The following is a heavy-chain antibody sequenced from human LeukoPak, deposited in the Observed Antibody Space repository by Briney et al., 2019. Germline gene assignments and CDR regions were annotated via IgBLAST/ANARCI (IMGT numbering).Heavy chain of an antibody. J-gene: IGHJ4*02. V-gene: IGHV3-21*01. CDR2: ISSSSSYI. D-gene: IGHD5-12*01. CDR1: GFNFSSYS. Sequence: GGSLRLSCVASGFNFSSYSMNWVRQAPGKGLEWVSSISSSSSYIYYADSVKGRLTISRDNAKNSLYLQMNSLRAEDTAVYYCARETRGYSGYGFDYWGQGTLVTVSS. CDR3: ARETRGYSGYGFDY.